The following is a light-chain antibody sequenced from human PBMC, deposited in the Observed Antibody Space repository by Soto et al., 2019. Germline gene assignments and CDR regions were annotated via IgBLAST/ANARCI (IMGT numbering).Light chain of an antibody. Sequence: DIPMTQSPSTLSASVGDRVTITCRASQSISSWLAWYQQKPGKAPKLLIYDASSLESGVPSRFIGSGSGTECTLTISSLQPDDFATYYCQQYNSYSLTFGGGTKVEIK. V-gene: IGKV1-5*01. J-gene: IGKJ4*01. CDR3: QQYNSYSLT. CDR2: DAS. CDR1: QSISSW.